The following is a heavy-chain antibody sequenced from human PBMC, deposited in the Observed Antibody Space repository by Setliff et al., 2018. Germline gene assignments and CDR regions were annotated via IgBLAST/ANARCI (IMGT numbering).Heavy chain of an antibody. J-gene: IGHJ4*02. D-gene: IGHD3-22*01. V-gene: IGHV4-30-4*08. CDR1: GGSISSGDYY. CDR3: AIMGGDSSGYYGVDY. CDR2: IYYSGST. Sequence: SETLSLTCTVSGGSISSGDYYWSWIRQPPGKGLEWIGYIYYSGSTYYNPSLKSRVTISVDTSKNQFSLKLSSVTAADTAVYYCAIMGGDSSGYYGVDYWGQGTLGTAPQ.